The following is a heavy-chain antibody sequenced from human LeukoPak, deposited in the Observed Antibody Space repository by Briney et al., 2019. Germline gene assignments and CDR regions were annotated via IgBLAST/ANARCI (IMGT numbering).Heavy chain of an antibody. CDR2: INTNTGNP. Sequence: ASVKVSCKASGNTFSTYTMHWVRQAPGQGLEWMGWINTNTGNPTYAQGFTGRFVFSLDTSVSTAYLQISSLKAEDTAVYYCARGNYDSSGYQTRWGQGTLVTVSS. CDR1: GNTFSTYT. CDR3: ARGNYDSSGYQTR. J-gene: IGHJ4*02. D-gene: IGHD3-22*01. V-gene: IGHV7-4-1*02.